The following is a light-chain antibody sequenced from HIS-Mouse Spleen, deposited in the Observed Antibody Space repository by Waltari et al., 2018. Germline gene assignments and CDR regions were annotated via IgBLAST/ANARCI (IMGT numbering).Light chain of an antibody. CDR2: EGS. Sequence: QSALTQPASVSGSPGLSITISCTGSSSDVGRYNIVSWYQQHPGQAPKLLIYEGSKRPSAVSNRFSGSKSGNTASLTISALQAEDEAAYYCCSYAGSSTLVFGGGTKLTVL. J-gene: IGLJ2*01. V-gene: IGLV2-23*01. CDR3: CSYAGSSTLV. CDR1: SSDVGRYNI.